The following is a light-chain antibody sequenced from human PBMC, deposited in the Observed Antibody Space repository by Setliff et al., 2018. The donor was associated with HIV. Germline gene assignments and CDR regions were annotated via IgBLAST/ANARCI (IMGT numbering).Light chain of an antibody. CDR1: SSNVVNYDF. J-gene: IGLJ3*02. Sequence: QSALAQPASVSGSPGQSITISCTATSSNVVNYDFVSWYQQSPGKAPKLIIVEVNRRPSGVPGRFSGSKSGTTASLTISGLQAEDESYYYCCSRSSRGDSWVFGGGTKVTVL. CDR2: EVN. CDR3: CSRSSRGDSWV. V-gene: IGLV2-23*02.